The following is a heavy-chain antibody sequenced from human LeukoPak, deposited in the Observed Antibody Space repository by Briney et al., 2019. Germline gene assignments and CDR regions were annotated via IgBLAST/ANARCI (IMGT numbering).Heavy chain of an antibody. V-gene: IGHV3-30-3*01. D-gene: IGHD5-18*01. CDR1: GFTFSSYA. J-gene: IGHJ6*02. CDR2: IPYDGSNK. Sequence: GGSLRLSCAASGFTFSSYAMHWVRQAPGKGLEWVAVIPYDGSNKYYADSVKGRFTISRDNSKNTLYLQMNSLRAEDTAVYYCARDGDTAMELYYYYYGMVVWGQGTTVTVSS. CDR3: ARDGDTAMELYYYYYGMVV.